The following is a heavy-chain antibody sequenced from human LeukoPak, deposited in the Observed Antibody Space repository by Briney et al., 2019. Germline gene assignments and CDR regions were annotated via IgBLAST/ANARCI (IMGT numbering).Heavy chain of an antibody. CDR2: IYYSGST. D-gene: IGHD4-17*01. CDR1: GVSINSYY. V-gene: IGHV4-59*12. Sequence: SETLSLTCNVSGVSINSYYWSWIRQPPGKGLEWIAYIYYSGSTNSNPSLKSRVTISVDRSKNQFSLKLSSVTAADTAVYYCARAEYGDPPYYYYGMDVWGQGTTVTVSS. CDR3: ARAEYGDPPYYYYGMDV. J-gene: IGHJ6*02.